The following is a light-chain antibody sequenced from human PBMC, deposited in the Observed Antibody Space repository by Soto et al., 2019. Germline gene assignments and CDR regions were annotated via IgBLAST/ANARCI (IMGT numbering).Light chain of an antibody. CDR1: SSDIGAYNY. CDR2: EVT. Sequence: QSVLTQPASVSGSPGQSIIISCTGTSSDIGAYNYVSWYQQHPGKAPKLLIYEVTNRPSGVSDRFSGSKSGNTASLTISGLQAEDEANYYCNSYTTLSNRVFGTGTKLTVL. V-gene: IGLV2-14*01. CDR3: NSYTTLSNRV. J-gene: IGLJ1*01.